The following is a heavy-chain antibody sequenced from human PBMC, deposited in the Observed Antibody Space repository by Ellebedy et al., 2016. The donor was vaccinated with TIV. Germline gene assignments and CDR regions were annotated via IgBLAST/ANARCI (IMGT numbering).Heavy chain of an antibody. D-gene: IGHD5-24*01. CDR1: GSGFTFSTFA. CDR2: ISDYTTT. J-gene: IGHJ4*02. Sequence: GGSLRLSCEASGSGFTFSTFAMSWIRQAPGKGLEWVSSISDYTTTFFADSVKGRFTVSRDNLRKTVYLQMNSLRAEDTAVYYCARRQFYMSDYWGQGTLVTVSS. CDR3: ARRQFYMSDY. V-gene: IGHV3-23*05.